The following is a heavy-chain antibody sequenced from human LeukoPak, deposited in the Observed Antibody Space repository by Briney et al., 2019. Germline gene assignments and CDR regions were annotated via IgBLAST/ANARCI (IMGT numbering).Heavy chain of an antibody. J-gene: IGHJ4*02. CDR2: INGIDGST. D-gene: IGHD6-13*01. CDR1: GFTFSSYA. CDR3: VTSAAAGAYRFYFEN. Sequence: GGSLRLSCVASGFTFSSYAISWVRQAPGKGLEWVSAINGIDGSTYYADSLKGRFTISRDNSKNTLYLQMNSLRAEDTAVYYCVTSAAAGAYRFYFENWGQGALVTVSS. V-gene: IGHV3-23*01.